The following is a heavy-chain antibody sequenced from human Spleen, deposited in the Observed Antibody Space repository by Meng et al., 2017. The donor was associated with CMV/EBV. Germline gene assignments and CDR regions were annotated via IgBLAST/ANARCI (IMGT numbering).Heavy chain of an antibody. CDR2: IKQDGSGK. J-gene: IGHJ3*02. CDR3: ARAVMAPYDSSDPGAFDI. D-gene: IGHD3-22*01. Sequence: ETLSLTCAASGFTFSSYWMSWVRQAPGKGLEWVANIKQDGSGKYYVDSVKGRFTISRDNAKNSLYLQMNSLRAEDTAVYYCARAVMAPYDSSDPGAFDIWGQGTMVTVSS. CDR1: GFTFSSYW. V-gene: IGHV3-7*01.